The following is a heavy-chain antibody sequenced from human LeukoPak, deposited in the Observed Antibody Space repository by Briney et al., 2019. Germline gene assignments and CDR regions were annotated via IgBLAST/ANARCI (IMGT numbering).Heavy chain of an antibody. D-gene: IGHD6-13*01. CDR1: GFTVSSNY. J-gene: IGHJ4*02. Sequence: GGSLRLSCAASGFTVSSNYMSWVRQAPGKGLEWVSVIYSGGSTYYSDSVKGRFTISRDNSKNTLYLQINSLRAEDTAVYYCARGGVYSSSWYFWWGQGTLVTVSS. CDR3: ARGGVYSSSWYFW. CDR2: IYSGGST. V-gene: IGHV3-53*01.